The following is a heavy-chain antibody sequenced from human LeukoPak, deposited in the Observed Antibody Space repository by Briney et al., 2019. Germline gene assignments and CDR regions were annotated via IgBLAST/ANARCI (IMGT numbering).Heavy chain of an antibody. J-gene: IGHJ4*02. CDR1: GGSISSSSYY. D-gene: IGHD2-2*01. V-gene: IGHV3-23*01. CDR2: ISGRGDCT. CDR3: AKSDCTYITCYVLDY. Sequence: ETLSLTCTVSGGSISSSSYYWGWIRQAPGKGLEWVSAISGRGDCTYYADSVKGRFTISRDNSKNTLSLQMSSLRPEDTAVYYCAKSDCTYITCYVLDYWGQGTLVTVSS.